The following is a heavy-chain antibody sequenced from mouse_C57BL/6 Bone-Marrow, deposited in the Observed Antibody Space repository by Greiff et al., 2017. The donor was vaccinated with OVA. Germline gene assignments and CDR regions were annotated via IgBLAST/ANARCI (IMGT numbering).Heavy chain of an antibody. CDR1: GYTFTSYG. V-gene: IGHV1-81*01. Sequence: VQLQQSGAELVRPGASVKLSCKASGYTFTSYGISWVKQRPGQGLEWIGAIYPRSGDTYYNEKFKGKATLTADKSSSTAYMELRSLTSEDSAVYFCAPITTVVAPFDYWGQGTTLTVSS. J-gene: IGHJ2*01. CDR3: APITTVVAPFDY. D-gene: IGHD1-1*01. CDR2: IYPRSGDT.